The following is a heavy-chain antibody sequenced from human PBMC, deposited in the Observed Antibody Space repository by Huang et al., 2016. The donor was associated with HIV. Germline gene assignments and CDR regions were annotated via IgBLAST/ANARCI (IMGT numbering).Heavy chain of an antibody. Sequence: QITLKESGPTVIKPTQTLTLTCSFSGFSLNHKGVGVGWIRQPPGKALDGLVLIYWDDDKRFTPSLKNRITITKDTSKNQVVFTMTNLDPMDTGTYYCAHIGRLGNYYMDVWGNGTTVTVSS. J-gene: IGHJ6*03. CDR1: GFSLNHKGVG. D-gene: IGHD7-27*01. V-gene: IGHV2-5*02. CDR2: IYWDDDK. CDR3: AHIGRLGNYYMDV.